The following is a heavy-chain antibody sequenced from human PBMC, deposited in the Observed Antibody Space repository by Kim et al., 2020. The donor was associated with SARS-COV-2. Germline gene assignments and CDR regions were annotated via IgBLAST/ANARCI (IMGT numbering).Heavy chain of an antibody. CDR3: ARGIAAGGYYYYYMDV. V-gene: IGHV1-69*13. J-gene: IGHJ6*03. D-gene: IGHD6-6*01. CDR1: GGTFSSYA. Sequence: SVKVSCKASGGTFSSYAISWVRQAPGQGLEWMGGINPIFGTANYAQKFQGRVTITADESTSTAYMELSSLRSEDTAVYYCARGIAAGGYYYYYMDVWGKGTTVTVSS. CDR2: INPIFGTA.